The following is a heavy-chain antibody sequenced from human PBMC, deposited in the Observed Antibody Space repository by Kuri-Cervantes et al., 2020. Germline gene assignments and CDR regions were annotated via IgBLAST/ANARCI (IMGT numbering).Heavy chain of an antibody. Sequence: ASVKVSCKASGYTFTSYYMHWVRQAPGQGLEWMGIINPSGGSTSYARKLQGRVTMTRDMSTSTVYMELSSLRSEDTAVYYCARGLGGSFGWFDPWGQGTLVTVSS. D-gene: IGHD3-16*01. CDR2: INPSGGST. J-gene: IGHJ5*02. CDR3: ARGLGGSFGWFDP. V-gene: IGHV1-46*01. CDR1: GYTFTSYY.